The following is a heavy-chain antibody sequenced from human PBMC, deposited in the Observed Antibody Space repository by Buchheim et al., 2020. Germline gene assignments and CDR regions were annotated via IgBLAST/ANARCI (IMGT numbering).Heavy chain of an antibody. D-gene: IGHD1-7*01. CDR2: ISYDGSNK. CDR1: GFTFSSYA. V-gene: IGHV3-30-3*01. CDR3: ARGYRKNYYFDY. Sequence: QVQLVESGGGVVQPGRSLRLSCAASGFTFSSYAMHWVRQAPGKGLEWVAVISYDGSNKYYADSVKGRFTISRDNSKNTLYLQMNSLRAEDTAVYCCARGYRKNYYFDYWGQGTL. J-gene: IGHJ4*02.